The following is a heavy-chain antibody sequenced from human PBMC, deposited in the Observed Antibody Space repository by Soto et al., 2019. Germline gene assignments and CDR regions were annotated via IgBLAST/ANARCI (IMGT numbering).Heavy chain of an antibody. CDR1: GFTFSSYG. J-gene: IGHJ4*02. Sequence: QVQLVESGGGVVQPGRSLRLSCAASGFTFSSYGMHWVRQAPGKGLEWVAVIVYDGSNKYYADSVKGRFTISRHNSKNTLYLQMNSLRAEDTAVYYCAKGGDAYNSFFDYRGQGTLVTVSS. D-gene: IGHD3-10*01. CDR2: IVYDGSNK. V-gene: IGHV3-30*18. CDR3: AKGGDAYNSFFDY.